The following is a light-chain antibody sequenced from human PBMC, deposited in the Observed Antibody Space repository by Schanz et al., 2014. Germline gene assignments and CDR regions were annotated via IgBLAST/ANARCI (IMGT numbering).Light chain of an antibody. CDR2: DAS. CDR3: QQRSNWPT. Sequence: IVMTQSPATLSVSPGERATLSCRASQSVSSNLAWYQQKPGQAPRLLIYDASNRATGIPARFSGSGSGTDFTLTISSLEPEDFAVYYCQQRSNWPTFGGGTKVEIK. V-gene: IGKV3-11*01. J-gene: IGKJ4*01. CDR1: QSVSSN.